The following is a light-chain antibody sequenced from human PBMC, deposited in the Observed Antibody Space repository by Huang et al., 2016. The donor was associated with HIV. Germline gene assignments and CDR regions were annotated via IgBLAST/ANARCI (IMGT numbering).Light chain of an antibody. CDR2: AAS. J-gene: IGKJ4*01. CDR3: QQTATVPLT. Sequence: DIQMTQSPSSLSASMGDRVTITCRASQSISSFLNWYQQKSGTAPKFLVYAASNLQNGVSSRFRGGGSGTDFTLTINNLQPEDFATYYCQQTATVPLTFGGGTKVEIK. V-gene: IGKV1-39*01. CDR1: QSISSF.